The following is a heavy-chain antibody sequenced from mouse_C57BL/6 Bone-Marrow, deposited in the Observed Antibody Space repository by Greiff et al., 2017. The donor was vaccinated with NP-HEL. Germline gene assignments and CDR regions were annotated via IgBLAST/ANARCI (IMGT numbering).Heavy chain of an antibody. Sequence: QVQLQQSGAELARPGASVKLSCKASGYTFTSYGISWVKQRTGQGLEWIGEIYPRSGNTYYNEKFKGKATLTVDKSSSTAYMQLSSLTSEDSAVYYCAIGLWSHWYFDVWGTGTTVTVSS. CDR1: GYTFTSYG. V-gene: IGHV1-81*01. D-gene: IGHD1-1*02. CDR2: IYPRSGNT. CDR3: AIGLWSHWYFDV. J-gene: IGHJ1*03.